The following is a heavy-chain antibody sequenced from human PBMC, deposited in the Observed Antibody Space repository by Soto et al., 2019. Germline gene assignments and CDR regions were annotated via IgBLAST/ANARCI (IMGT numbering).Heavy chain of an antibody. CDR3: AMGLERNAPTLSYYYGMDV. J-gene: IGHJ6*02. Sequence: GGSLRLSCAASGFTFSSYAMSWVRQAPGKGLEWVSAISGSGGSTYYADSVKGRFTISRDNSKNTLYLQMNSLRAEDTAVYYCAMGLERNAPTLSYYYGMDVWGQGTTVTV. D-gene: IGHD1-1*01. CDR1: GFTFSSYA. V-gene: IGHV3-23*01. CDR2: ISGSGGST.